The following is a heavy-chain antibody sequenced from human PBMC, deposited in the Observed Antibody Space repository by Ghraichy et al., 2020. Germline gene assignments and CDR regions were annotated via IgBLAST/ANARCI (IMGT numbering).Heavy chain of an antibody. CDR3: ARDLGDQDCGGDCYPELYYYYGMDV. J-gene: IGHJ6*02. CDR2: IIPILGIA. V-gene: IGHV1-69*04. D-gene: IGHD2-21*02. CDR1: GGTFSSYT. Sequence: SVKVSCKASGGTFSSYTISWVRQAPGQGLEWMGRIIPILGIANYAQKFQGRVTITADKSTSTAYMELSSLRSEDTAVYYCARDLGDQDCGGDCYPELYYYYGMDVWGQGTTVTVSS.